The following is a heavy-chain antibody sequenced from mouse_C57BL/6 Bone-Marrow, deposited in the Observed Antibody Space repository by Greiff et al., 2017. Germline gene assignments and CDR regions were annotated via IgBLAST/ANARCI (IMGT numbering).Heavy chain of an antibody. Sequence: VQLRQSGAELARPGASVKLSCKASGYTFTSYGISWVKQRTGQGLEWIGEIYPRSGNTYYNEKFKGKATLTADKSSSTAYMELRSLTSEDSAVYFCTHYGSSPYYFDYWGQGTTLTVSS. CDR2: IYPRSGNT. J-gene: IGHJ2*01. CDR3: THYGSSPYYFDY. CDR1: GYTFTSYG. V-gene: IGHV1-81*01. D-gene: IGHD1-1*01.